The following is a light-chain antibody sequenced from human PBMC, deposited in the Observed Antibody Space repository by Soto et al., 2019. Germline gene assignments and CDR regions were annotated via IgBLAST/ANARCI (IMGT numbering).Light chain of an antibody. CDR2: GAS. V-gene: IGKV3-20*01. CDR1: QSFRSSY. CDR3: QQYGDSVFT. Sequence: EIVLTQSPGTLSLSPGERATLSCRASQSFRSSYLTWYHQKPGQAPRLLIFGASSRATGTPDRISGSGSGTDYTHTINRLEPEDFGVYYCQQYGDSVFTFGPGTTVEIK. J-gene: IGKJ3*01.